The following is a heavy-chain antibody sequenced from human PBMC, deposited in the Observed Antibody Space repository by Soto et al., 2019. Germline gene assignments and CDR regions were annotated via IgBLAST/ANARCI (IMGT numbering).Heavy chain of an antibody. D-gene: IGHD3-9*01. Sequence: SETLSLTXTVSGDSLGNYYWFWIRQPVGKGLEWIGRVSSSGNTNANPTLNSRATMSIDTSKNQFSLRLRSVTAADTAVYYCARADYEILTGSYAMDVWGQGTTVTVSS. CDR1: GDSLGNYY. CDR3: ARADYEILTGSYAMDV. V-gene: IGHV4-4*07. CDR2: VSSSGNT. J-gene: IGHJ6*02.